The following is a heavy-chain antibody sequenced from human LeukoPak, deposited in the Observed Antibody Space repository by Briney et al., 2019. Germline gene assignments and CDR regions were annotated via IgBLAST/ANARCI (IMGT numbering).Heavy chain of an antibody. CDR2: IYYSGST. J-gene: IGHJ3*02. D-gene: IGHD3-22*01. Sequence: PSETLSLTCTVSGGSISSSSYYWGWIRQPPGKGLEWIGSIYYSGSTYYNPSLKSRVTISVDTSKNQFSLKLSSVTAADTAVYYCARGIDPTFNHYYDSSGYGYAFDIWGQGTMVTVSS. V-gene: IGHV4-39*07. CDR3: ARGIDPTFNHYYDSSGYGYAFDI. CDR1: GGSISSSSYY.